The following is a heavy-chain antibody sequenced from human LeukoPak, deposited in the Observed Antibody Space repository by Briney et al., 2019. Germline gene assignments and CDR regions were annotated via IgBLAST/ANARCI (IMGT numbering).Heavy chain of an antibody. D-gene: IGHD1-7*01. V-gene: IGHV3-33*01. J-gene: IGHJ6*04. CDR3: ARAGIAGTTGGMDV. Sequence: GRSLRLSCAASRFTFTIYGMHWVRQAPGKGLEWVAVIWYDGSRKYYADSVKGRFTISRDDSKNTLYLQMSSLRAEDTAVYYCARAGIAGTTGGMDVWGKGTTVTVSS. CDR2: IWYDGSRK. CDR1: RFTFTIYG.